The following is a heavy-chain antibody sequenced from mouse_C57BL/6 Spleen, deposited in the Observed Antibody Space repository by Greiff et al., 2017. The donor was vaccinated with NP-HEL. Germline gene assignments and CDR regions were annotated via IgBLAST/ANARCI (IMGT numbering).Heavy chain of an antibody. Sequence: VQLQQPGAELVRPGASVTLSCKASGYTFTDYEMHWVKQTPVHGLEWIGAIDPETGGTAYNQKFKGKAILTADKSSSTAYMELRSLTSEDSAVYYCTRIDGNLYYFDYWGQGTTLTVSS. J-gene: IGHJ2*01. CDR3: TRIDGNLYYFDY. CDR2: IDPETGGT. D-gene: IGHD2-1*01. CDR1: GYTFTDYE. V-gene: IGHV1-15*01.